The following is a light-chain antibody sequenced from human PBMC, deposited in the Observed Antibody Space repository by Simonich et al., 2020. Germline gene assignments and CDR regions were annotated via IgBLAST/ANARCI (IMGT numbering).Light chain of an antibody. Sequence: EIVMTQSPATLSVSPGERATLSCRASQSVSSNFAWYQQKPGQAPRLLIYGASTRATGIPARFSGSGSGTDFTLTISSLQPEDFATYYCQQANSFPWTFGQGTKVEIK. CDR2: GAS. V-gene: IGKV3-15*01. J-gene: IGKJ1*01. CDR1: QSVSSN. CDR3: QQANSFPWT.